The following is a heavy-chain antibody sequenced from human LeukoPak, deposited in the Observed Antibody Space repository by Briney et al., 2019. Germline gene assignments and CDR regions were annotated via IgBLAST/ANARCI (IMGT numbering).Heavy chain of an antibody. CDR1: GGSISTYY. CDR3: ARDRYYGSGSYLGAFDI. V-gene: IGHV4-4*07. J-gene: IGHJ3*02. CDR2: IYTSGST. D-gene: IGHD3-10*01. Sequence: SETLSLTCTVSGGSISTYYWSWIRQPAGKGLEWIGRIYTSGSTNYNPSLKSRLTMSVDTSKNQFSLKLSSVTAADTAVYYCARDRYYGSGSYLGAFDIWGQGTMVTVSS.